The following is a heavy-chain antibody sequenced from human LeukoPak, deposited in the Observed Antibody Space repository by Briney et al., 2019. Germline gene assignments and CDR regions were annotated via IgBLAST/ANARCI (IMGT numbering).Heavy chain of an antibody. V-gene: IGHV4-59*08. Sequence: SETLSLTCTVSGGSISSYYWSWIRQPPGKGLEWTGYIYYSGSTNYNPSLKSRVTISVDTSKNQFSLKLSSVTAADTAVYYCARQVAGSSVLFDIWGQGTMVTVSS. CDR1: GGSISSYY. D-gene: IGHD4/OR15-4a*01. CDR3: ARQVAGSSVLFDI. CDR2: IYYSGST. J-gene: IGHJ3*02.